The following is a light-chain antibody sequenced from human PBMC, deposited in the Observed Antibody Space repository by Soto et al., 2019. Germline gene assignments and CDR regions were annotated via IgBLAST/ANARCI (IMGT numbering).Light chain of an antibody. CDR2: RNN. CDR3: AAWDDSLSGPRV. Sequence: QSVLTQPPSASGTPGQGVTISRSGSSSNIGSNYVYWYQHLPGTAPKLLIYRNNQRPSGVPDRFSGSKSGTSASLANSGLRSEDAAWDDSLSGPRVFGGGTKLTVL. CDR1: SSNIGSNY. J-gene: IGLJ2*01. V-gene: IGLV1-47*01.